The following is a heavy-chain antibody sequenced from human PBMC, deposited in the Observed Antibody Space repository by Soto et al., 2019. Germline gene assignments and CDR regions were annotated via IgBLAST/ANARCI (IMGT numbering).Heavy chain of an antibody. Sequence: QVQLQESGPGLVKPSETLSLTCTVSGVSITSYYWSWIRQPAGKGLEWIGRIYSSGSTNYNSSLKSRVTMSIDTSKNQFSMKLSSVTDADTAVYYCACLYNWNGWSDYWGQGTLVTVSS. J-gene: IGHJ4*02. CDR2: IYSSGST. CDR3: ACLYNWNGWSDY. CDR1: GVSITSYY. V-gene: IGHV4-4*07. D-gene: IGHD1-20*01.